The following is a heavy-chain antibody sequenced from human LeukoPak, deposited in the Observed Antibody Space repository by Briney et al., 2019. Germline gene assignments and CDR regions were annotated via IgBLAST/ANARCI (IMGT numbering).Heavy chain of an antibody. Sequence: GGSLRLSCAASGFRFAGYVMSWVRQAPGKGLKYVSSIDGPDGASYYADSVKGRFTISRDNSKNTLFLQMNSLRVEDTAVYYCARVDSGNYDYWGQGTLLAVSS. D-gene: IGHD1-26*01. CDR3: ARVDSGNYDY. J-gene: IGHJ4*02. V-gene: IGHV3-23*01. CDR2: IDGPDGAS. CDR1: GFRFAGYV.